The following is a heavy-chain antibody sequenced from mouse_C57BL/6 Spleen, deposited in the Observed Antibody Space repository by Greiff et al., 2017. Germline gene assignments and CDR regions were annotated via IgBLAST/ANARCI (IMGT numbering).Heavy chain of an antibody. CDR3: ARDSGDYDGAWFAY. D-gene: IGHD2-4*01. J-gene: IGHJ3*01. Sequence: EVMLVESEGGLVQPGSSMKLSCTASGFTFSDYYMAWVRQVPEKGLEWVANINYDGSSTYYLDSLKSRFIISRDNAKNILYLQMSSLKSEDTATYYCARDSGDYDGAWFAYWGQGTLVTVSA. V-gene: IGHV5-16*01. CDR1: GFTFSDYY. CDR2: INYDGSST.